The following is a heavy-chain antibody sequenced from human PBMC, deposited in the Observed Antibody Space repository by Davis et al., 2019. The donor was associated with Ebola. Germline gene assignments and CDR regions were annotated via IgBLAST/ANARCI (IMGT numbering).Heavy chain of an antibody. Sequence: GESLKISCAASGFTSSSYAMSWLRQARGEVLEWVSAISGSGGRTYYADSVKGLFTISRDNSKTTLYQQMNSLRADDTAVYYWAKYPSLYYDFWSGYSFDYWGQGTLVTVSS. CDR3: AKYPSLYYDFWSGYSFDY. CDR1: GFTSSSYA. V-gene: IGHV3-23*01. D-gene: IGHD3-3*01. CDR2: ISGSGGRT. J-gene: IGHJ4*02.